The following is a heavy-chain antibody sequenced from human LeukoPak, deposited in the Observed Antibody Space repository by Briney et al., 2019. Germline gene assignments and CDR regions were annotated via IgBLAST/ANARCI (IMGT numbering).Heavy chain of an antibody. D-gene: IGHD6-6*01. CDR3: ARDPISYSSSSGGNY. V-gene: IGHV4-59*12. CDR1: GGSISSYY. Sequence: SETLSLTWIVAGGSISSYYWSWIRQPPGKGLEWIGYIYYSGSTYYNPSLKSRVTISVDTSKNQFSMKLSSVTAADTAVYYCARDPISYSSSSGGNYWGQGTLVTVSS. CDR2: IYYSGST. J-gene: IGHJ4*02.